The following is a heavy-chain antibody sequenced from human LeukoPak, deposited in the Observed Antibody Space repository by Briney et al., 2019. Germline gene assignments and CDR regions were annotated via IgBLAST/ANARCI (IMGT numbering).Heavy chain of an antibody. J-gene: IGHJ5*02. CDR3: ACSRYSSSWYPLFWFDP. D-gene: IGHD6-13*01. CDR2: IDYSGST. V-gene: IGHV4-59*08. Sequence: SETLSLTCTVSGGSISSYYWSWIRQPPGKGLEWIGYIDYSGSTNYNPSLKSRVNISVDTSKNQFSLKLSSVTAADTAVYYCACSRYSSSWYPLFWFDPWGQGTLVTVSS. CDR1: GGSISSYY.